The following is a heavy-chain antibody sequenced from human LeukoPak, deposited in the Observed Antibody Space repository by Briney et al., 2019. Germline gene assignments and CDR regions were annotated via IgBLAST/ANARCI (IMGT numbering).Heavy chain of an antibody. CDR2: ISGIGGST. CDR1: GFTFSRYA. Sequence: GGSLRLSCAASGFTFSRYAMSWVRQAPGKGLEGVSGISGIGGSTYCPDSVKGRFTIYRDNSENTLYLQMNSLRAEDTAVYYCAKDVYYYESSGYYHFDYWGQGTLVTVSS. J-gene: IGHJ4*02. D-gene: IGHD3-22*01. CDR3: AKDVYYYESSGYYHFDY. V-gene: IGHV3-23*01.